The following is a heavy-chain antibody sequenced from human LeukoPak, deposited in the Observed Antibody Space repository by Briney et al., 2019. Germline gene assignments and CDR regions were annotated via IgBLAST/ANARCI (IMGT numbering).Heavy chain of an antibody. V-gene: IGHV3-74*01. Sequence: GGSLRLSCAASGFTFSRYWMHWVRQGPGKGLVWVSRINSDVSSTTYADSVKGRFTTSRDNAKNSLYLQMNSLRAEDTAVYYCARERTRYCSGGSCPRISVWGQGTLVTVSS. D-gene: IGHD2-15*01. CDR3: ARERTRYCSGGSCPRISV. J-gene: IGHJ4*02. CDR1: GFTFSRYW. CDR2: INSDVSST.